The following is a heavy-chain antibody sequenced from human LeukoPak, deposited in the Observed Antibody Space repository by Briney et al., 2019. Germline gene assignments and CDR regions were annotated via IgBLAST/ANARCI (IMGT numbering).Heavy chain of an antibody. Sequence: GGSLRLSCAASGFTFSSYAMSWVRQAPGKGLEWVSAVSGSGGTTYFSDSVKGRFTISRDNSKNTLYLQMNSLRAEDTAVYYCAKEYDYWSGYYFDYWGQGTLVTVSS. CDR1: GFTFSSYA. J-gene: IGHJ4*02. V-gene: IGHV3-23*01. D-gene: IGHD3-3*01. CDR2: VSGSGGTT. CDR3: AKEYDYWSGYYFDY.